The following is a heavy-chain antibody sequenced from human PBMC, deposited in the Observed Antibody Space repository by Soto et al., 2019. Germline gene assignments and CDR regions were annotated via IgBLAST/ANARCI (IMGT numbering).Heavy chain of an antibody. Sequence: LSLTYTVSGGSVLNINFYWNWIRQTPGKSLEWIGFINYNGHTNYNPSPRSRVTIPLNTSKNQYPITLRSVTAADTARYFCVRGCCGNDYYMYDFDAWGQGAVVTVSS. J-gene: IGHJ5*01. D-gene: IGHD1-1*01. CDR3: VRGCCGNDYYMYDFDA. V-gene: IGHV4-61*01. CDR1: GGSVLNINFY. CDR2: INYNGHT.